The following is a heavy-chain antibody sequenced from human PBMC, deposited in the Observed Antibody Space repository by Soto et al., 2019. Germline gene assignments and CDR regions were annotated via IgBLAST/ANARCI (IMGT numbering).Heavy chain of an antibody. CDR3: ASDKYSNYGYYYYGMDV. Sequence: ASVKVSCKASGYTFTGYYMHWVRQAPGQGLEWMGWINPNSGGTNYAQKFQGRVTMTRDTSISTAYMELSRLRSDDTAVYYCASDKYSNYGYYYYGMDVWGQGTTVTVSS. CDR2: INPNSGGT. J-gene: IGHJ6*02. CDR1: GYTFTGYY. D-gene: IGHD4-4*01. V-gene: IGHV1-2*02.